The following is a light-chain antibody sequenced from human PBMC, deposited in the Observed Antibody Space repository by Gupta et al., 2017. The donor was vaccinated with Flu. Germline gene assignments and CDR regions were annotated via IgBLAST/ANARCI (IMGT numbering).Light chain of an antibody. J-gene: IGLJ1*01. CDR3: QAWDGSAYV. Sequence: GQTANVPCSGDNLGNKYVCWYQQKPGQSPVLVIHLDNKRPSGIPERFSGSNSGNTATLTISGTQPVDEADYFCQAWDGSAYVFGHGTRVAVL. CDR1: NLGNKY. CDR2: LDN. V-gene: IGLV3-1*01.